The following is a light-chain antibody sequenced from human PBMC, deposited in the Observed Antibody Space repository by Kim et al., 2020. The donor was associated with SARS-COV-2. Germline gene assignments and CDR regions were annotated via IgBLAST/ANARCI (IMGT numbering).Light chain of an antibody. CDR1: QDIKTD. V-gene: IGKV1-6*01. CDR3: LQDYNYPWT. CDR2: AAS. J-gene: IGKJ1*01. Sequence: AIQMTQSPSSLSASIGDRVTIACRASQDIKTDVGWYQHRPGKAPKLLIYAASSVQSGVPSRFSGSGSGTDFTLTISSLQPEDFATYYCLQDYNYPWTFGQGTKVDIK.